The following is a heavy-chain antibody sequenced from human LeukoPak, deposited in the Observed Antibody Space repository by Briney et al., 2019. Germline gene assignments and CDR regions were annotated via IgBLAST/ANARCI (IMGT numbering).Heavy chain of an antibody. D-gene: IGHD6-19*01. Sequence: SETLSLTCAVYGGSFSGYYWSWIRQPPGKGLEWIGYIYYSGSTNYNPSLKSRVTISVDTSKNQFSLKLSSVTAADTAVYYCARGGIAVADSYLFDYWGQGTLVTVSS. CDR1: GGSFSGYY. CDR3: ARGGIAVADSYLFDY. J-gene: IGHJ4*02. CDR2: IYYSGST. V-gene: IGHV4-59*12.